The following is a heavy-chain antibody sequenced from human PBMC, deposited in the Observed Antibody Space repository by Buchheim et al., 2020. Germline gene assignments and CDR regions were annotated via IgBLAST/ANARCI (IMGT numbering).Heavy chain of an antibody. CDR2: ISGSGGST. V-gene: IGHV3-23*01. D-gene: IGHD2-21*01. Sequence: EVQLLESGGDLVQPGGSLRLSCAASGFTFSSYAMSWVRQAPGKGLEWVSVISGSGGSTYYADSVKGRFSISRANSKSTLYLQMNSLRADDTAVYYCARIRIEDWFDPWGQGTL. CDR3: ARIRIEDWFDP. J-gene: IGHJ5*02. CDR1: GFTFSSYA.